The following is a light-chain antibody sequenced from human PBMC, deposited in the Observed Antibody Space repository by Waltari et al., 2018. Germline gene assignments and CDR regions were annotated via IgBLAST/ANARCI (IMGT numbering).Light chain of an antibody. CDR1: QSIDSNY. CDR3: QQYGFSSWT. V-gene: IGKV3-20*01. CDR2: GAS. Sequence: EIVLTQSPGTLSLSLGESATLSCRASQSIDSNYVAWYQQKPGQAPRLLISGASTRATGIPGRFRGSESGTDFFTLTINRLEPEDFAVYYCQQYGFSSWTFGQGTKVEMK. J-gene: IGKJ1*01.